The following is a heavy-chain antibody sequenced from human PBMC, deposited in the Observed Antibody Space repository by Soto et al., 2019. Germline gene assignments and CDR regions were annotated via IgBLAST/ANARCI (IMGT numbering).Heavy chain of an antibody. CDR3: AKDIVKYTYGACDY. D-gene: IGHD5-18*01. J-gene: IGHJ4*02. CDR2: ISYDGSNQ. V-gene: IGHV3-30*18. CDR1: GFSFNTYG. Sequence: QVQLVESGGAVVQPGKSLRLSCAASGFSFNTYGMYWVRQAPGKGLEWVAAISYDGSNQYHADSVNGRFTISRDNSKSTLYLQMNSLRVEDTAVYYCAKDIVKYTYGACDYWGQGALVTVSS.